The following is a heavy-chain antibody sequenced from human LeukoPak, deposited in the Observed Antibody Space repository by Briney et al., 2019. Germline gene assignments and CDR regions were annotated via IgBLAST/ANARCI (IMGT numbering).Heavy chain of an antibody. V-gene: IGHV1-69*06. D-gene: IGHD3-10*01. CDR2: IIPIFGTT. J-gene: IGHJ4*02. CDR3: ARGGAYYYGSGSWVY. Sequence: ASVKVSCKASGGTFSTYAISWVRQAPGQGLEWMGGIIPIFGTTNYAQKFQGRVTITADKSTSTAYMELSSLRSEDTAVYYCARGGAYYYGSGSWVYWGQGTLVTVSS. CDR1: GGTFSTYA.